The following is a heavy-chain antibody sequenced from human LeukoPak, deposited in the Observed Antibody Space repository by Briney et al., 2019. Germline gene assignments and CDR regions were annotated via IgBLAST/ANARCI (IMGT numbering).Heavy chain of an antibody. J-gene: IGHJ6*02. V-gene: IGHV3-33*01. CDR2: IWYDGSNK. Sequence: GGSLRLSCAASGFTFSSYGMHWVRQAPGKGLEWVAVIWYDGSNKYYADSVKGRFTISRDNSKNTLYLQMNSLRAEDTAVYYCARDEGIVVVVAATPFAHYGMDVWGQGTTVTVSS. CDR1: GFTFSSYG. D-gene: IGHD2-15*01. CDR3: ARDEGIVVVVAATPFAHYGMDV.